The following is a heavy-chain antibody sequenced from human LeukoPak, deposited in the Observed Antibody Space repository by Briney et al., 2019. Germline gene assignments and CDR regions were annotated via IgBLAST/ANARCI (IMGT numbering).Heavy chain of an antibody. D-gene: IGHD3-10*01. Sequence: AAVKVSCKASGYTFTSYGISWVRQAPGQGLEWMGWISAYNGNTNYAQKLQGRVTMTTDTSTSTAYMELRSLRSDDTAVYYCARPFLWFGESSFDPWGQGTLLTVSS. V-gene: IGHV1-18*01. CDR2: ISAYNGNT. CDR1: GYTFTSYG. CDR3: ARPFLWFGESSFDP. J-gene: IGHJ5*02.